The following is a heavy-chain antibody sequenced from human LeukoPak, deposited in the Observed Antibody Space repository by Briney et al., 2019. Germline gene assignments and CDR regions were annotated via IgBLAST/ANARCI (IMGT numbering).Heavy chain of an antibody. Sequence: PGGSLRLSCAASGFTFSNAWMSWVRQAPGKGLEWVSSISSSSSYIYYADSVKGRFTISRDNAKNSLYLQMNSLRAEDTAVYYCARGSGSGSYDAFDIWGQGTMVTVSS. CDR3: ARGSGSGSYDAFDI. J-gene: IGHJ3*02. D-gene: IGHD3-10*01. CDR2: ISSSSSYI. CDR1: GFTFSNAW. V-gene: IGHV3-21*01.